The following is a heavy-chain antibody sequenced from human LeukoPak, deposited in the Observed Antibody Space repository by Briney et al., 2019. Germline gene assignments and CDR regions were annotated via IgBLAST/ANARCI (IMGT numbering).Heavy chain of an antibody. Sequence: QPGGSLRLSCAASGFTFDDYAMHWVRQAPGKGLEWVSGISWSSGTIGYADSVKGRFTISRDNAKNSLYLQMNSLRAEDTALYYCGKDLVQSSGAFDIWGQGTMVTVSS. CDR1: GFTFDDYA. CDR3: GKDLVQSSGAFDI. D-gene: IGHD3-10*01. J-gene: IGHJ3*02. V-gene: IGHV3-9*01. CDR2: ISWSSGTI.